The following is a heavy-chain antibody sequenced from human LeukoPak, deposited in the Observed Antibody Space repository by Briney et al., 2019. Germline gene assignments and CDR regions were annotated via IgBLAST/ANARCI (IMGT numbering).Heavy chain of an antibody. CDR2: IIPIFGTA. D-gene: IGHD6-6*01. Sequence: SVKVSCKASGGTFSSYAVSWVRQAPGQGLEWMGVIIPIFGTANYAQKFQGRVTITTDESTSTAYMELSSLRSEDTAVYYCATCDIAARPYFDYWGQGTLVTVSS. CDR1: GGTFSSYA. V-gene: IGHV1-69*05. CDR3: ATCDIAARPYFDY. J-gene: IGHJ4*02.